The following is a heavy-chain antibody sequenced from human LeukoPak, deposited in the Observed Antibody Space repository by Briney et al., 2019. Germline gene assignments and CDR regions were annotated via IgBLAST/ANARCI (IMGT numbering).Heavy chain of an antibody. CDR2: ISGSGGTT. D-gene: IGHD1-26*01. V-gene: IGHV3-23*01. J-gene: IGHJ5*02. CDR1: GFTFPIYP. Sequence: RPGGSLRLSCTASGFTFPIYPMSWVRQAPGKGLEWVSPISGSGGTTYSADSEKGRFTISRDTSKNTLYLQMNSLRAEDTAVYYGARGGSPGSRGTWFDPWGQGTLVTVSS. CDR3: ARGGSPGSRGTWFDP.